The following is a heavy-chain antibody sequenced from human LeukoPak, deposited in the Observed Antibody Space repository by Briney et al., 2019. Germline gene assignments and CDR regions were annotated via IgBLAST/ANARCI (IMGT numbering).Heavy chain of an antibody. D-gene: IGHD2-15*01. CDR2: INPNSGGT. CDR1: GYTFTGYY. V-gene: IGHV1-2*02. Sequence: ASVKVSCKASGYTFTGYYMHWVRQAPGQGLEWMGWINPNSGGTNYAQKFQGRVTMTRDTSISTAYMKLSRLRSDDTAVYYCARFWSCSGGSCSSNWFDPWGQGTLVTVSS. J-gene: IGHJ5*02. CDR3: ARFWSCSGGSCSSNWFDP.